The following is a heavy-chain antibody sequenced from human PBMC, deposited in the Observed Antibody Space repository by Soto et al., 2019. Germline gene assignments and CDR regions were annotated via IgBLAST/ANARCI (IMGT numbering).Heavy chain of an antibody. CDR1: GGSCSGYY. V-gene: IGHV4-34*01. CDR3: ARQALVLGFTY. D-gene: IGHD6-13*01. CDR2: INHSGST. Sequence: PSETLSLTCAVYGGSCSGYYWSWIRQPPGKGLEWIGEINHSGSTNYNPSLKSRVTISVNTSKNQFSLKLSSVTAADTAVYYCARQALVLGFTYWGQGTLVTGSS. J-gene: IGHJ4*02.